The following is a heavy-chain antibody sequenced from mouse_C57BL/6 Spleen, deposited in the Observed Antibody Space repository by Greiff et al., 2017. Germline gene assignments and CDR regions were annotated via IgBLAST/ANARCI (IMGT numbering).Heavy chain of an antibody. J-gene: IGHJ1*03. Sequence: QVQLQQSGAELVRPGASVTLSCKASGFTFTDYEMHWVEQTPVHGLEWIGAIDPETGGTAYNQKFTGKAILTASKSYSTAYVELRSLTSADSAVYYCTDDYDTYIDDWGTGTTVTVSS. CDR2: IDPETGGT. D-gene: IGHD2-4*01. CDR1: GFTFTDYE. V-gene: IGHV1-15*01. CDR3: TDDYDTYIDD.